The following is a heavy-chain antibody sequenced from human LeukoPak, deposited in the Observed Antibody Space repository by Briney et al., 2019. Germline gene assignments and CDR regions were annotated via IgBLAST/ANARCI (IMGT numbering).Heavy chain of an antibody. J-gene: IGHJ4*02. CDR3: ARDRATMVRGVIQNPPGTWGDY. CDR1: GYTFTSYG. V-gene: IGHV1-18*01. Sequence: ASVSVSCKASGYTFTSYGISWVRQAPGQGLEGMGWISAYNGNTNYAQKLQGRVTMTTDTSTSTAYMELRSLRSDDTAVYYCARDRATMVRGVIQNPPGTWGDYWGQGTLVTVSS. CDR2: ISAYNGNT. D-gene: IGHD3-10*01.